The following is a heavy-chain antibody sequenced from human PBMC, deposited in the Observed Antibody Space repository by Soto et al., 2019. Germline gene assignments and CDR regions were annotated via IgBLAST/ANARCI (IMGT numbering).Heavy chain of an antibody. CDR1: GFTFSSYS. D-gene: IGHD1-26*01. CDR2: ISSSSSTI. J-gene: IGHJ6*02. CDR3: ARDNSGSYSIGGMDV. V-gene: IGHV3-48*02. Sequence: EVQLVESGGGLVQPGGSLRLSCAASGFTFSSYSMNWVRQAPGKGLEWVSYISSSSSTIYYADSVKGRFTISRDNAKNSLYLQMNSLRDEDTAVYYCARDNSGSYSIGGMDVWGQGTTVTVSS.